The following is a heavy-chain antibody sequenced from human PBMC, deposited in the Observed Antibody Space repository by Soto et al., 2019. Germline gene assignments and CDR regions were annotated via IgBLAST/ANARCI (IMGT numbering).Heavy chain of an antibody. D-gene: IGHD3-10*01. CDR2: ISGSGGST. CDR1: GFTFSSYA. J-gene: IGHJ4*02. CDR3: ANQVELLWFGDPGY. V-gene: IGHV3-23*01. Sequence: GGSLRLSCAASGFTFSSYAMSWVRQAPGKGLEWVSAISGSGGSTYYADSVKGRFTISRDNSKNTLYLQMNSLRAEDTAVYYCANQVELLWFGDPGYWGQGTLVTVSS.